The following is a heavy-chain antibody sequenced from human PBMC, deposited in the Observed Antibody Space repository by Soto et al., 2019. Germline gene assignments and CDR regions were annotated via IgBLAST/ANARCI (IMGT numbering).Heavy chain of an antibody. Sequence: EVQLLESGGGLVQPGGSWDLSVPASGFIFATNALGWVPRPQGRGLGGVSAVTDSGGSTYYAGSVKGRFTISRDNSKNTLYLQMNSLRAEDTAVYYCVRGKEGDYVFDYWGQGTLVTVSS. V-gene: IGHV3-23*01. CDR3: VRGKEGDYVFDY. J-gene: IGHJ4*02. CDR2: VTDSGGST. CDR1: GFIFATNA. D-gene: IGHD4-17*01.